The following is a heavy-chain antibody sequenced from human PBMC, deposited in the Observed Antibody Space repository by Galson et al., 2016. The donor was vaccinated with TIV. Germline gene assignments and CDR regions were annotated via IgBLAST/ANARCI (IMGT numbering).Heavy chain of an antibody. Sequence: SLRLSCAASGFTFSDAWMTWVRQTPGKGLEWVGRIKSRADGGTTDYAAPVKDRFVISRDDSINTLFLQMNRLKTEDTAVYYCTKAHSLGPTRFDYWAQGTLVTVSS. D-gene: IGHD5-18*01. CDR3: TKAHSLGPTRFDY. CDR2: IKSRADGGTT. CDR1: GFTFSDAW. V-gene: IGHV3-15*01. J-gene: IGHJ4*02.